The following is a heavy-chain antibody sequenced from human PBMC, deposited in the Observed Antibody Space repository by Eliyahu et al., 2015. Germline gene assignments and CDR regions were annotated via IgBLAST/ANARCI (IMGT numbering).Heavy chain of an antibody. V-gene: IGHV3-23*04. D-gene: IGHD2-8*01. CDR2: IGVSASTT. Sequence: EVQLVESGGGLVQPGGSLRLSCEASGFTFSSHAKGWVCQAPGKGLEWVSTIGVSASTTYYADSVKGRFTISRDNSKNTLDLQMNSLRAEDTAVYYCAKDARLIGSSWGQGTLVTVSS. CDR1: GFTFSSHA. CDR3: AKDARLIGSS. J-gene: IGHJ5*02.